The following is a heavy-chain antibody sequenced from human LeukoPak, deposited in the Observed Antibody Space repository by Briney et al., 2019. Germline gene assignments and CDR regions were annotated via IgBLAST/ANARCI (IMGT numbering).Heavy chain of an antibody. CDR2: IYYSGST. D-gene: IGHD2-8*01. CDR3: ARQLIPDAFDI. Sequence: TSETLSLTCAVYGGSFSGYYWSWIRQPPGKGLEWTGYIYYSGSTYYNPSLKSRVTISVDTSKNQFSLKLSSVTAADTAVYYCARQLIPDAFDIWGQGTMVTVSS. V-gene: IGHV4-30-4*08. CDR1: GGSFSGYY. J-gene: IGHJ3*02.